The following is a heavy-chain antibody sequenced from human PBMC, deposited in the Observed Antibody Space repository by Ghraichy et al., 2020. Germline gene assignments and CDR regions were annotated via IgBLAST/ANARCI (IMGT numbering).Heavy chain of an antibody. J-gene: IGHJ6*02. D-gene: IGHD3-10*01. CDR3: ARDGQITMVRGSYGMDV. Sequence: GGSLRLSCAASGFTVSSNYMSWVRQAPGKGLEWVSVIYSGGSTYYADSVKGRFTISRDNSKNTLYLQMNSLRAEDTAVYYCARDGQITMVRGSYGMDVWGQGTTVTVSS. V-gene: IGHV3-66*01. CDR2: IYSGGST. CDR1: GFTVSSNY.